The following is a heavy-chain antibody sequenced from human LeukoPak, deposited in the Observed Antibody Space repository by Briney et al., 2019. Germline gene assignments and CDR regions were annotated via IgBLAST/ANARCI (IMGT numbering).Heavy chain of an antibody. CDR3: AKDIRRDGYNLPDY. Sequence: GGSLRLSCAASGFTFDDYAMHWVRQAPGKGLEWVSGISWNSGSIGYADSVKGRFTISRDNAKNSLYLQMNSLRAEDTALYYCAKDIRRDGYNLPDYWGRGTLVTVSS. J-gene: IGHJ4*02. V-gene: IGHV3-9*01. D-gene: IGHD5-24*01. CDR1: GFTFDDYA. CDR2: ISWNSGSI.